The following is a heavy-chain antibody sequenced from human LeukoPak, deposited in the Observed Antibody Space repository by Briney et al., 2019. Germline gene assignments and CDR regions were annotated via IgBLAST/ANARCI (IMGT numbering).Heavy chain of an antibody. CDR2: ISYDGSNK. V-gene: IGHV3-30*04. CDR1: GFTFSSYA. CDR3: ARDPSISSGWFEGNYFDY. J-gene: IGHJ4*02. D-gene: IGHD6-19*01. Sequence: GGSLRLSCAASGFTFSSYAMHWVRQAPGKGLEWVAVISYDGSNKYYADSVKGRFTISRDNSKNTLYLQMNSLRAEDTAVYYCARDPSISSGWFEGNYFDYWGQGTLVTVSS.